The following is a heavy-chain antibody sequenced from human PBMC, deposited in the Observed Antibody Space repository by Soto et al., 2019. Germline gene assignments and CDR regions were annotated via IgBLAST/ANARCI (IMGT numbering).Heavy chain of an antibody. CDR2: IYYSGST. V-gene: IGHV4-59*01. CDR1: GGSISSYY. J-gene: IGHJ4*02. Sequence: QVQLQESGPGLVKPSETLSLTCTVSGGSISSYYWSWIRQPPGKGLEWIGYIYYSGSTNYNPSLSGVGVIGNIYSAGGTNYHHSLKSIVTIAVRAHMNRFSLNLSAVTAADPDVSYCAGALPADYWGQGTLVTVS. CDR3: MNRFSLNLSAVTAADPDVSYCAGALPADY. D-gene: IGHD6-19*01.